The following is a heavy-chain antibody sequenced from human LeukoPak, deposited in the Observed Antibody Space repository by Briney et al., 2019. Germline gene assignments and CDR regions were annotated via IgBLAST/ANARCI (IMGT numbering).Heavy chain of an antibody. V-gene: IGHV4-59*01. CDR3: ARVVWNYWFDP. J-gene: IGHJ5*02. D-gene: IGHD1-7*01. CDR2: IYCSGST. Sequence: SETLSLTCTVSGGSISSYYWSWIRQPPGKGLEWIGYIYCSGSTNYNPSLNSRVTMSVDTSKNQFSLKLSSVTAADTAVYYCARVVWNYWFDPWGQGTLVTVSS. CDR1: GGSISSYY.